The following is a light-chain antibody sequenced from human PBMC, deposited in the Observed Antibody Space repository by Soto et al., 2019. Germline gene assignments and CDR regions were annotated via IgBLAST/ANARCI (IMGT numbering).Light chain of an antibody. CDR2: GAS. CDR1: QSVSSN. V-gene: IGKV3-15*01. CDR3: QQYNSWPRT. Sequence: EIVMTQSPATLSVSPGERATLSCRASQSVSSNLAWYQQKPGQAPSLLIYGASTRPTGIPARFSGSGSGTEFTLTSGSLQSEDFAVYCCQQYNSWPRTFGQGTKVEIK. J-gene: IGKJ1*01.